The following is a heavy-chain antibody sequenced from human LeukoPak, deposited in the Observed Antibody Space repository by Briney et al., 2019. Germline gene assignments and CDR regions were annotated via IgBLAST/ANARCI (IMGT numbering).Heavy chain of an antibody. CDR1: GFTVSNNY. CDR3: ARNIPVTRWGY. D-gene: IGHD2-21*01. J-gene: IGHJ4*02. V-gene: IGHV3-66*01. Sequence: GGSLRLSCAASGFTVSNNYMTWVRQAPGKGLKWVSLIYSGGSTYYADSVKGRFTISRDNSKNTVYLQMNSLRAEDTAVYYCARNIPVTRWGYWGQGTLVTVSS. CDR2: IYSGGST.